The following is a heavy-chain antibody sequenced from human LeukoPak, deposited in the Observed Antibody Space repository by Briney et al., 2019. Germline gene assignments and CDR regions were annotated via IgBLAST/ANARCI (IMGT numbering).Heavy chain of an antibody. V-gene: IGHV4-59*08. J-gene: IGHJ4*02. CDR3: ATWNSGSNSFDY. CDR2: IHYSGST. Sequence: SETLSLACSVSGGSISTYYWSWIRQPPGKGLEWIGYIHYSGSTNYNPSLKSRVTISVDTSKKQFSLRLSSLTAADTAVYYCATWNSGSNSFDYWGQGTLVTVSS. CDR1: GGSISTYY. D-gene: IGHD1-26*01.